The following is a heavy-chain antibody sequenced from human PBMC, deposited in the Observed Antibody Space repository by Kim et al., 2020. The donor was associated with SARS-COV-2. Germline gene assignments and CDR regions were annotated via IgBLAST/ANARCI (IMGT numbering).Heavy chain of an antibody. V-gene: IGHV3-30-3*01. D-gene: IGHD2-2*01. CDR1: GFTFRSYA. Sequence: GGSLRLSCAASGFTFRSYAMHWVRQAPGKGLEWLAVISYDGSNKYYADSVKGRFTISRDNSKNTLSLQMNSLRAEDTAVYYCASESVDCSSTTCPSGYFDYWGQGALVTVSS. CDR3: ASESVDCSSTTCPSGYFDY. J-gene: IGHJ4*02. CDR2: ISYDGSNK.